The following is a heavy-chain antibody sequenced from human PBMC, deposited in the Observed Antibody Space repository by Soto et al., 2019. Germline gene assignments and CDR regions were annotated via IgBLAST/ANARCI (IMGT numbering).Heavy chain of an antibody. D-gene: IGHD3-16*01. CDR2: IKRKNDGGTS. V-gene: IGHV3-15*01. CDR3: TTNRGEWYYFDY. CDR1: GFTFSNAW. Sequence: GGTLRLSCAASGFTFSNAWMSWVRQAPGKGLEWVGRIKRKNDGGTSDYAAPVKGRFTISRDDSKNTLYLQVNSLKTEDTAVYYCTTNRGEWYYFDYWGQGTLVTVSS. J-gene: IGHJ4*02.